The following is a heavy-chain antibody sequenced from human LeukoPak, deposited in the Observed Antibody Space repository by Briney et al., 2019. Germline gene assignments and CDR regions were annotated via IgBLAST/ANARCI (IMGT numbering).Heavy chain of an antibody. D-gene: IGHD3-10*01. CDR1: GYTFTSYY. CDR3: TRLIMSSIYYYYMDV. Sequence: GASVKVSCKASGYTFTSYYMHWVRQAPGQGLEWMGIINPSGGSTSYAQKFQGRVTMTRDTSTSTVYMELSSVTAADTAVYYCTRLIMSSIYYYYMDVWGKGTTVTVSS. V-gene: IGHV1-46*03. J-gene: IGHJ6*03. CDR2: INPSGGST.